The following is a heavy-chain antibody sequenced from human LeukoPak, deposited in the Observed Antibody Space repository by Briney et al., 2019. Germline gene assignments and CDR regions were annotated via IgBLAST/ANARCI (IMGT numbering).Heavy chain of an antibody. V-gene: IGHV4-59*01. J-gene: IGHJ4*02. Sequence: SETLSLTCTVSGGSISSYYWSWVRQAPGKGLEWIGYIYHNGRTNYSPSLKSRITMSIDTSQNQFSLKLTSVTAADTAVYYCARASEGIGYFDTWGRGGLVTVSS. D-gene: IGHD3-3*01. CDR3: ARASEGIGYFDT. CDR1: GGSISSYY. CDR2: IYHNGRT.